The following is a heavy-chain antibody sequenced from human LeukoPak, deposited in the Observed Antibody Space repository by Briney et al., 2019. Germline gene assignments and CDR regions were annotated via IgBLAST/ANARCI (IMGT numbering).Heavy chain of an antibody. CDR2: ISSSSSYI. V-gene: IGHV3-21*01. J-gene: IGHJ4*02. D-gene: IGHD3-22*01. CDR3: ARDRDSSGYYLLSAY. Sequence: GRSLRLSCAASGFTFSSYSMNWVRQAPGKGLEWVSSISSSSSYIYYADSVKGRFTISRDNARNSLYLQMNSLRAEDTAVYYCARDRDSSGYYLLSAYWGQGTLVTVSS. CDR1: GFTFSSYS.